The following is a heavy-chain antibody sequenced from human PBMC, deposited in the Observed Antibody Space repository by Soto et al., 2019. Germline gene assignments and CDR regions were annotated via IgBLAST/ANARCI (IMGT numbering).Heavy chain of an antibody. Sequence: QVQLVESGGGVVQPGRSLRLSCAASGFTFSSYGMHWVRQAPGKGLEWVAVISYDGSNEYYADSVKGRFTISRDNSKNRLQLQRNSLRAEDTAVYYCAKDSGGSYVHWGQGTLVTVSS. CDR3: AKDSGGSYVH. J-gene: IGHJ4*02. D-gene: IGHD1-26*01. CDR1: GFTFSSYG. V-gene: IGHV3-30*18. CDR2: ISYDGSNE.